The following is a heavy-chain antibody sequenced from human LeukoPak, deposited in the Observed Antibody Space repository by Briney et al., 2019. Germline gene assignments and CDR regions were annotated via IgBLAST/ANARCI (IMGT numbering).Heavy chain of an antibody. J-gene: IGHJ4*02. CDR1: GFTFSSYA. D-gene: IGHD3-22*01. CDR3: ARSQYYYDSSGLDY. V-gene: IGHV3-30*04. Sequence: GGSLRLSCAASGFTFSSYAMHWVRQAPGKGLEWVAVISYDGSNKYYADSVKGRFTISRDNSKNTLYLQMNSLRAEDTAVCYCARSQYYYDSSGLDYWGQGTLVTVSS. CDR2: ISYDGSNK.